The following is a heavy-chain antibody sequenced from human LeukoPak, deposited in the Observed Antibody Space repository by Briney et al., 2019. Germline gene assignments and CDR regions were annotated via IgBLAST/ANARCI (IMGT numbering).Heavy chain of an antibody. D-gene: IGHD2-2*01. V-gene: IGHV3-7*01. CDR1: GFTFSSYW. Sequence: GGSLRLSCAASGFTFSSYWMSWVRQAPGKGLEWVANIKQDGGEKYYVDSVKGRFTISRDNAKNSLYLQMKSLREEETAVYYCARASLLGYCSSTSCLTFAYWGQGALVTVSS. CDR3: ARASLLGYCSSTSCLTFAY. CDR2: IKQDGGEK. J-gene: IGHJ4*02.